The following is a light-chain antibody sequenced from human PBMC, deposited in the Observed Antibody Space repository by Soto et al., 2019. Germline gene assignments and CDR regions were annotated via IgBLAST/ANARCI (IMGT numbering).Light chain of an antibody. CDR2: AAS. V-gene: IGKV1-6*01. Sequence: AIQMTQSPSSLSASVGDRVTITRRASQGIGNDLGWYQQKPGKAPKLLIYAASSLQSGVPSRFSGSGSGTDFTLTISSLQPEDFAAYYCLQDYNYPRTFGQGTKVDIK. CDR3: LQDYNYPRT. CDR1: QGIGND. J-gene: IGKJ1*01.